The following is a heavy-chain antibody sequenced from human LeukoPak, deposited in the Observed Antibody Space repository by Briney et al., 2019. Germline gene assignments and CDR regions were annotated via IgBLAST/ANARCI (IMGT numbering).Heavy chain of an antibody. CDR1: GFTFCSYE. Sequence: AGTLTLSSAAYGFTFCSYEMEWHRHGPVKGLEGVLYTSSSGSTIYAAVSVKGRFTISRDNAKNSLYLQMNSLRAEDTAVYYCAELGITMIGGVWGKGTTVTISS. CDR3: AELGITMIGGV. V-gene: IGHV3-48*03. J-gene: IGHJ6*04. CDR2: TSSSGSTI. D-gene: IGHD3-10*02.